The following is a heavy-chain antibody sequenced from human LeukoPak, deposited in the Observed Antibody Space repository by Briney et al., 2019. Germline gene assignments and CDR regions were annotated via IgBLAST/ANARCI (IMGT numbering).Heavy chain of an antibody. V-gene: IGHV1-2*02. Sequence: GASVKVSCKASGYTFTGYYMHWVRQAPGQGLEWMGWINPNSGGTNYAQEFQGRVTITRDTSASTAYMELSSLRSEDMAVYYCAREGSMVRGVGIFGFDYWGQGTLVTVSS. CDR2: INPNSGGT. CDR1: GYTFTGYY. D-gene: IGHD3-10*01. CDR3: AREGSMVRGVGIFGFDY. J-gene: IGHJ4*02.